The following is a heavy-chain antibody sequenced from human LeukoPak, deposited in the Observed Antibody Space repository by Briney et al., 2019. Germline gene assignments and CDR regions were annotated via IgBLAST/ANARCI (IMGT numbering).Heavy chain of an antibody. Sequence: VASVKVSCKASGYTFTSYGISWVRQAPGQGLEWMGWISAYNGNTNYAQKLQGRVTMTTDTSTRTAYMELRSLRSDDTAVYYCARDHLGITFGGVIVESAFDIWGQGTMVTVSS. CDR2: ISAYNGNT. J-gene: IGHJ3*02. V-gene: IGHV1-18*01. CDR1: GYTFTSYG. CDR3: ARDHLGITFGGVIVESAFDI. D-gene: IGHD3-16*02.